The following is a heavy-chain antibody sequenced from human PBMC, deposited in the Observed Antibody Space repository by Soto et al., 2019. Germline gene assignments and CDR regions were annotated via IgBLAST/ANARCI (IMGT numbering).Heavy chain of an antibody. Sequence: PGGSLRLSCAASGFTFDDYAMHWVRQAPGKGLEWVSLISWDGGSTYYADSVKGRFTISRDNSKNSLYLQMNSLRAEDTALYYCAKPKGRWHTKSYYFDYWGQGTLVTVSS. CDR2: ISWDGGST. CDR3: AKPKGRWHTKSYYFDY. V-gene: IGHV3-43D*04. D-gene: IGHD3-16*02. J-gene: IGHJ4*02. CDR1: GFTFDDYA.